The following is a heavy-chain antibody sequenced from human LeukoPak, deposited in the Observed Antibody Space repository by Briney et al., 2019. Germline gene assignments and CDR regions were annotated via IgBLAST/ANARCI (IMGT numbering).Heavy chain of an antibody. Sequence: VASVKVSCGASGYTFTSYDINWVPHATGQRRERMGWMNPNSGNTSYAQKFRGRVTITRNTSLSTAYICLSRVRSEDLDVYYCARNGWSCYPTINYYYYYGMDVWGQGTTVTVSS. D-gene: IGHD3-3*01. V-gene: IGHV1-8*01. CDR2: MNPNSGNT. J-gene: IGHJ6*02. CDR3: ARNGWSCYPTINYYYYYGMDV. CDR1: GYTFTSYD.